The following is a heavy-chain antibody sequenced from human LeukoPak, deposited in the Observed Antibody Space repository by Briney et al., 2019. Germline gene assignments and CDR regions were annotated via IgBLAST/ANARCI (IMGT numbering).Heavy chain of an antibody. J-gene: IGHJ4*02. Sequence: SETLSLTCTVSGGSISSSSYSWGWIRQPPGKGLEWIGSIYYSGSTYYNPSLKSRVTISVDTSKNQFSLKLSSVTAADTAVYYCAGGLWELYSSVAPDYWGQGTLVTVSS. CDR1: GGSISSSSYS. D-gene: IGHD1-26*01. CDR3: AGGLWELYSSVAPDY. V-gene: IGHV4-39*01. CDR2: IYYSGST.